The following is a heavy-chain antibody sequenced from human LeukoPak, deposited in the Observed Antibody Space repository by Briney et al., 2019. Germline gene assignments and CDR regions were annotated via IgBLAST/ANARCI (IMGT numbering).Heavy chain of an antibody. V-gene: IGHV3-23*01. J-gene: IGHJ4*02. Sequence: GGSPRLSCAASGFTFSSYAMSWVRQAPGKGLEWVSAISGSGGSTYYADSVKGRFTISRDNSKNTLYLQMNSLRAEDTAVYYCAKDIYYDSSGYYQFDYWGQGTLVTVSS. CDR2: ISGSGGST. D-gene: IGHD3-22*01. CDR3: AKDIYYDSSGYYQFDY. CDR1: GFTFSSYA.